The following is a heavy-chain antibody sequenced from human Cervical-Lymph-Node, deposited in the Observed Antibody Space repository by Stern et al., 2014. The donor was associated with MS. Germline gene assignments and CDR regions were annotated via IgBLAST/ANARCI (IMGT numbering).Heavy chain of an antibody. CDR2: INPNNGDT. Sequence: VQLVESGTEVKKPGASVKVSCKASGYTFSDCNIHWVRQAPGQGLEWMGWINPNNGDTKFAQKFQGRDSMTRDTSINTAYMELSRLRSDDTAVYYCARETKYNSRLYTWFDPWGQGTLVTASS. CDR1: GYTFSDCN. V-gene: IGHV1-2*02. CDR3: ARETKYNSRLYTWFDP. J-gene: IGHJ5*02. D-gene: IGHD3-22*01.